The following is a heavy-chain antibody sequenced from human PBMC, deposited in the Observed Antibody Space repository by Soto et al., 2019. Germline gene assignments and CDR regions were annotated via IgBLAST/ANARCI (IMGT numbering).Heavy chain of an antibody. D-gene: IGHD2-15*01. J-gene: IGHJ5*02. CDR1: GGSISSSSYY. CDR3: ASRLVVVVAATEFDP. Sequence: PSETLSLTCTVSGGSISSSSYYWGWIRQPPGKGLEWIGSIYYSGSTYYNPSLKSRVTISVDTSKNQFSLKLSSVTAADTAVYYCASRLVVVVAATEFDPWGQGTLVTVSS. CDR2: IYYSGST. V-gene: IGHV4-39*01.